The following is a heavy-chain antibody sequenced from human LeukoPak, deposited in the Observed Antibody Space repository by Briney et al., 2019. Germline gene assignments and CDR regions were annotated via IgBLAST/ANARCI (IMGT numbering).Heavy chain of an antibody. Sequence: SETLSLTCAVYGGSFSGYYWSWIRQPPGKGLEWIGEINHSGSANYNPSLKSRVTISVDTSKNQFSLKLSSVTAADTAVYYCARHDLGTLDYWGQGTLVTVSS. V-gene: IGHV4-34*01. CDR3: ARHDLGTLDY. CDR1: GGSFSGYY. J-gene: IGHJ4*02. D-gene: IGHD3/OR15-3a*01. CDR2: INHSGSA.